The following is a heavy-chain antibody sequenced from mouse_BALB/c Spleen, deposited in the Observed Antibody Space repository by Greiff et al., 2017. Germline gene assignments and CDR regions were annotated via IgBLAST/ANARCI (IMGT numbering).Heavy chain of an antibody. CDR1: GFTFSSFG. V-gene: IGHV5-17*02. CDR2: ISSGSSTI. J-gene: IGHJ2*01. CDR3: ARGGYGVDY. Sequence: DVKLVESGGGLVQPGGSRKLSCAASGFTFSSFGMHWVRQAPEKGLEWVAYISSGSSTIYYADTVKGRFTISRDNPKNTLFLQMTSLRSEDTAMYYCARGGYGVDYWGQGTTLTVSS. D-gene: IGHD2-14*01.